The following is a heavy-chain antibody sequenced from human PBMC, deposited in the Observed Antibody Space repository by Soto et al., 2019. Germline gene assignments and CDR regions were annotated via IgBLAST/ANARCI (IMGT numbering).Heavy chain of an antibody. CDR1: GGSFSGYY. CDR3: ASPGEGSSIPMDV. Sequence: SETLSLTCAVYGGSFSGYYWSWIRQPPGKGLEWIGEINHSGSTNYNPSLKSRVTISVDTSKNQFSLKLSSVTAADTAVYYCASPGEGSSIPMDVWGQGTTVTVS. J-gene: IGHJ6*02. CDR2: INHSGST. D-gene: IGHD6-6*01. V-gene: IGHV4-34*01.